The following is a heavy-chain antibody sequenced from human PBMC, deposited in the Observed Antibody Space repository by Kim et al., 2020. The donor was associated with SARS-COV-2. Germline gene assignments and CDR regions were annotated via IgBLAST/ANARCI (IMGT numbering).Heavy chain of an antibody. CDR3: ARGGAYYDFWSGYYYGMDV. CDR1: GYTFTSYD. D-gene: IGHD3-3*01. V-gene: IGHV1-8*01. J-gene: IGHJ6*02. Sequence: ASVKVSCKASGYTFTSYDINWVRQATGQGLEWMGWMNPNSGNTGYAQKFQGRVTMTRNTSISTAYMELSSLRSEDTAVYYCARGGAYYDFWSGYYYGMDVWGQGTTVTVSS. CDR2: MNPNSGNT.